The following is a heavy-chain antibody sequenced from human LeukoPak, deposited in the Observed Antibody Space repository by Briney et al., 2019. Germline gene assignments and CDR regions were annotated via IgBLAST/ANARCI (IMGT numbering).Heavy chain of an antibody. CDR1: GGSINNYY. CDR3: ARGRYCSADICSGGDAFDI. CDR2: IYTRGST. V-gene: IGHV4-4*07. D-gene: IGHD2-15*01. J-gene: IGHJ3*02. Sequence: PSETLSLTCTVSGGSINNYYWSWIRQPAGKGLEWIGRIYTRGSTNCNPSLKSRVTMSVDTSKNQFSLKLSSVTAADTAVYYCARGRYCSADICSGGDAFDIWGQGTMVSVSS.